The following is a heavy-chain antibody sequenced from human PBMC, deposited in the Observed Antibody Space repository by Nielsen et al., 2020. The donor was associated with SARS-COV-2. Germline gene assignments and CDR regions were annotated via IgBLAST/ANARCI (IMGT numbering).Heavy chain of an antibody. D-gene: IGHD3-16*01. V-gene: IGHV4-59*12. CDR3: ARALIAADAFDI. Sequence: SETLSLTCTVSGGSISSYYWSWIRQPPGKGLEWIGYIYYSGSTNYNPSLKSRVTISVDTSKNQFSLKLSSVTAADTAVYYCARALIAADAFDIWGQGTMVTVSS. J-gene: IGHJ3*02. CDR2: IYYSGST. CDR1: GGSISSYY.